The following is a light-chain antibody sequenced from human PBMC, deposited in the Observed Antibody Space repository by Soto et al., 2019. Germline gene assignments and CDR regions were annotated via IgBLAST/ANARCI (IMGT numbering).Light chain of an antibody. CDR1: QSISSY. V-gene: IGKV1-39*01. J-gene: IGKJ3*01. CDR3: QQSYSTPIT. Sequence: IQMTQSPSSLSASVGDRVTITCRASQSISSYLNWYQQKPGKAPKLLIYAASSLQSGVPSRFSGSGSGTDFTLTISSLQPEDFATYYCQQSYSTPITFGPGTKLDIK. CDR2: AAS.